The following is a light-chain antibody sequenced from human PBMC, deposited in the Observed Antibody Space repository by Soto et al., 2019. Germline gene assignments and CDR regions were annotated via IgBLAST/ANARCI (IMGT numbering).Light chain of an antibody. CDR3: QQYGNPRIT. V-gene: IGKV3-20*01. Sequence: ETVLTQSPGTLSLSPVERATLSFMSSQSVRNNYLAWYQQKPGQAPRLLISGASSRAAGIPDRFSGSGSETDFTLTISRLEPEDFALYFCQQYGNPRITFGQGTRLEIK. J-gene: IGKJ5*01. CDR2: GAS. CDR1: QSVRNNY.